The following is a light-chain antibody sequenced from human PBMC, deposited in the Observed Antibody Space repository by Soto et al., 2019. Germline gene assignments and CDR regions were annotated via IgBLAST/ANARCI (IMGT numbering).Light chain of an antibody. CDR3: SSYGGSHNLV. CDR2: EVS. Sequence: QSALTQPPSASGSPGQSVTISCTGTSSDVGGYNYVSWYQQYPGKAPKLMIYEVSKRPSGVPDLFSGSKSGNTASLTVSGFQAEDEADYYCSSYGGSHNLVFGGGTKLTVL. V-gene: IGLV2-8*01. CDR1: SSDVGGYNY. J-gene: IGLJ2*01.